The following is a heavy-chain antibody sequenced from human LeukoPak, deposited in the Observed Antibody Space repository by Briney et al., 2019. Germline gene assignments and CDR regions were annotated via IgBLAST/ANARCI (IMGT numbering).Heavy chain of an antibody. D-gene: IGHD3-10*01. J-gene: IGHJ4*02. CDR2: ISSSGSTI. CDR1: GFTFSSYE. V-gene: IGHV3-48*03. Sequence: GGSLRLSCAASGFTFSSYEMNWVRQAPGKGLEWVSYISSSGSTIYYADSVKGRFTISRDNAKNSLYLQMNSLRAEYTAVYYCARDSTLGYYGSGSYYNVQIDYWGQGTLVTVSS. CDR3: ARDSTLGYYGSGSYYNVQIDY.